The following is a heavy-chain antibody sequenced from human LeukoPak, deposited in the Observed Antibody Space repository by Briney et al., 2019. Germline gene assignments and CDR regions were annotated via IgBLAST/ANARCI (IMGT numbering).Heavy chain of an antibody. Sequence: ASVKVSCKASGYTFTGYYMHWVRQAPGQGLEWMGWINPNSGGTNYAQKFQGRVTMTRDTSISTAYMELSRLRSDDTAVYYCARRRGAQYSSGWYIDYFDYWGQGTLVTVSS. V-gene: IGHV1-2*02. J-gene: IGHJ4*02. CDR1: GYTFTGYY. CDR3: ARRRGAQYSSGWYIDYFDY. CDR2: INPNSGGT. D-gene: IGHD6-19*01.